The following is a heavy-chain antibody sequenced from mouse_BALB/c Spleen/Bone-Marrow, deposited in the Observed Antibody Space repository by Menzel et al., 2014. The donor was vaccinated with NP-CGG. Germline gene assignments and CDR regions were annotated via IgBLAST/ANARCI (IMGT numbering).Heavy chain of an antibody. CDR3: TRHYGNYDY. D-gene: IGHD2-1*01. J-gene: IGHJ2*01. V-gene: IGHV1-63*02. Sequence: QVQLKESGAELVRPGTSVKMSCKAAGYSFXNFWIGWVKQRPGHGLEWIGDIYPKNDDANYNEKFKGRATLTVDTSSSTAYMQLSGLTSEDSAIYYCTRHYGNYDYWGQGSTLTVSS. CDR1: GYSFXNFW. CDR2: IYPKNDDA.